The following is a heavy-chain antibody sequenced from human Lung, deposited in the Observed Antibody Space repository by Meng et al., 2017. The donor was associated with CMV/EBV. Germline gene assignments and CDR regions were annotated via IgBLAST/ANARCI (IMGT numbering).Heavy chain of an antibody. J-gene: IGHJ5*02. CDR2: ISGSGGST. V-gene: IGHV3-23*01. Sequence: ESLKISXAASGFRFRNYAMSWVRQAPGKGLEWVSGISGSGGSTFYVDSVKGRFTISRDNSKNTLFLQMNSLRAEDTAVYYCAKGSYYDDSAVYNWFHPWGQGALVTGSS. D-gene: IGHD3-22*01. CDR1: GFRFRNYA. CDR3: AKGSYYDDSAVYNWFHP.